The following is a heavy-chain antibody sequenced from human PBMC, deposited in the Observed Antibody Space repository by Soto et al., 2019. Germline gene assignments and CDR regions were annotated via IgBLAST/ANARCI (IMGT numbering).Heavy chain of an antibody. CDR2: IYSGGST. CDR3: AREVGSNSSDLPNWFDP. D-gene: IGHD3-22*01. CDR1: GVTVSSNY. V-gene: IGHV3-66*01. J-gene: IGHJ5*02. Sequence: QSGGSLRLSCAASGVTVSSNYMSWVRQAPGKGLEWVSVIYSGGSTYYADSVKGRFTISRDNSKNTLYLQMNSLRAEDTAVYYCAREVGSNSSDLPNWFDPWGQGTLVTVSS.